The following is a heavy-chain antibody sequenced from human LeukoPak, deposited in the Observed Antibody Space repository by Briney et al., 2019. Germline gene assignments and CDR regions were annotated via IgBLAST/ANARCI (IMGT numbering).Heavy chain of an antibody. V-gene: IGHV4-59*08. CDR2: IYYSGST. Sequence: SETLSLTCTVSGGSISSYYWSWIRQPPGKGLEWIGYIYYSGSTNYNPSLTSRVTISVDTSNNQFSLKLSSVPAADTAVYYCARRAIAVAVYFDYWGQGTLVTVSS. D-gene: IGHD6-19*01. CDR1: GGSISSYY. J-gene: IGHJ4*02. CDR3: ARRAIAVAVYFDY.